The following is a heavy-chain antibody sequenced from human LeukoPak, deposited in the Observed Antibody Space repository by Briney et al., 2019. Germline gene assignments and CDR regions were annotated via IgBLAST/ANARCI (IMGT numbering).Heavy chain of an antibody. J-gene: IGHJ4*02. CDR3: AREDDWNYEDY. Sequence: PGGSLRLSCAASGFTLSKHWMTWVRQAPGKGLECVAIIKQDGSEKYYVNSVKGRFTISRDNAKNSLYLQMNSLRAEDTAIYYCAREDDWNYEDYWGQGTLVTVSS. D-gene: IGHD1-7*01. V-gene: IGHV3-7*01. CDR1: GFTLSKHW. CDR2: IKQDGSEK.